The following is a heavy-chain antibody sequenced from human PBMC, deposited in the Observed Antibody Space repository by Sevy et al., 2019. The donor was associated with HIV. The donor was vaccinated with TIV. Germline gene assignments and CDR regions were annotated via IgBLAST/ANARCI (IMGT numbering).Heavy chain of an antibody. CDR3: ARDPHSVPHWGSFDS. J-gene: IGHJ4*02. CDR1: GFPFGSYS. CDR2: VSKEGTNK. V-gene: IGHV3-30-3*01. Sequence: GGSLRLSCAASGFPFGSYSMHWVRHAAGKGLEWVAVVSKEGTNKYYADSVKGRFTISRDNSRNTLYLQMQSLRADDTAVYFCARDPHSVPHWGSFDSWGQGTLVTVSS. D-gene: IGHD3-16*01.